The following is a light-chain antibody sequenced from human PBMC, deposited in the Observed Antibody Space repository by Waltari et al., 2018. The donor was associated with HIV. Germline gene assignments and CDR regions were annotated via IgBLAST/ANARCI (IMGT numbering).Light chain of an antibody. CDR1: SSDVGAFQY. Sequence: QSALTQPPSASGSPGQSVSISCTGASSDVGAFQYISWYKQHPGNAPKLLIYDVTKRPSGVPDRFSGSKSGNTASLTVSGLQAEDEAHYYCSSYAGSSMSYAFGTGTKVTVL. CDR3: SSYAGSSMSYA. CDR2: DVT. V-gene: IGLV2-8*01. J-gene: IGLJ1*01.